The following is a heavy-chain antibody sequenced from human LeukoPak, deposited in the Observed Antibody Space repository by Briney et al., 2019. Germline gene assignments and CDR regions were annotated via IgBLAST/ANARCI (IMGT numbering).Heavy chain of an antibody. D-gene: IGHD3-22*01. Sequence: PGGSLRLSCAASGFTLSEFGMHWLRQAPRMGLEGITFICYDGYKEHYLDSVKGRFSTARDNSKNTVSLQMSSLRVEDTAVYDYARNAHSFDSSGYYFHVWGQGTRVTVSS. CDR2: ICYDGYKE. CDR1: GFTLSEFG. J-gene: IGHJ4*02. CDR3: ARNAHSFDSSGYYFHV. V-gene: IGHV3-30*02.